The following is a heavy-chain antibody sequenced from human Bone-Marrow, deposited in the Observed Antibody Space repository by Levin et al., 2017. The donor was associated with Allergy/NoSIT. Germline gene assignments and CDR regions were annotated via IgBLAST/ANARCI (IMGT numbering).Heavy chain of an antibody. V-gene: IGHV4-39*01. Sequence: SETLSLTCTVSGGSISSSDYYWGWIRQSPGTGLDWFGNVYYGGNTYYNPSLMSRVTISVDTSKNQFSLRLSSVTAADTAVYYCARSPCSGGSCLYWYFDLWGRGTLVTVSS. CDR2: VYYGGNT. CDR1: GGSISSSDYY. CDR3: ARSPCSGGSCLYWYFDL. D-gene: IGHD2-15*01. J-gene: IGHJ2*01.